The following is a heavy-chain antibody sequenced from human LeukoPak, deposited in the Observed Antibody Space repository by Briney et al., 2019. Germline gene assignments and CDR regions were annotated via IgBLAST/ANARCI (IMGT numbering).Heavy chain of an antibody. V-gene: IGHV4-30-2*01. J-gene: IGHJ3*02. D-gene: IGHD5-18*01. CDR1: GGSISSGGYS. CDR3: ARVGYTTFLAPGGAFDI. CDR2: IYHSGST. Sequence: SETLSLTCAVSGGSISSGGYSWSWIRQPPGKGLEWIGYIYHSGSTYYNPSLKSRVTISVDRSKNQFSLKLSSVTAADTAVYYCARVGYTTFLAPGGAFDIWGQGTMVTVSS.